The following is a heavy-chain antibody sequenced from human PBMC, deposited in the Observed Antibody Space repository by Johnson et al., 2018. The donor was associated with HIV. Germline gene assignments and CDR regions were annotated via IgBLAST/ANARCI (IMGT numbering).Heavy chain of an antibody. CDR3: ARGIEGLDAFDI. Sequence: VQLVESGGGVVQPGRSLRLSCAASGFTFSTYAMHWVRQAPGKGLEWVSGISWNSGSIGYADSVKGRFTISRDNAKNSLYLQMNSLRAEDTAVYYCARGIEGLDAFDIWGQGTMVTVSS. D-gene: IGHD2/OR15-2a*01. J-gene: IGHJ3*02. V-gene: IGHV3-9*01. CDR1: GFTFSTYA. CDR2: ISWNSGSI.